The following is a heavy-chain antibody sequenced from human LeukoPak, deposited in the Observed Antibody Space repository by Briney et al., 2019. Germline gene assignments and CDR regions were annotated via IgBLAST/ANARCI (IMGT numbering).Heavy chain of an antibody. J-gene: IGHJ4*02. D-gene: IGHD2-2*01. CDR2: IKQDGSEK. CDR3: ARDPFCSTSCPSYYFDY. Sequence: PGGSLRLSCAASGFTFSSYWMSWVRQAPGXGLEWVANIKQDGSEKYYVDSVKGRFTISRDNAKNSLYLQMNSLRAEDTAVYYCARDPFCSTSCPSYYFDYWGQGTLVTVSS. CDR1: GFTFSSYW. V-gene: IGHV3-7*04.